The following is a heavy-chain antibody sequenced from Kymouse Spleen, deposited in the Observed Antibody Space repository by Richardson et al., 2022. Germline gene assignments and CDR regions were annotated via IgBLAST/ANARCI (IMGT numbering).Heavy chain of an antibody. CDR1: GFTFSSYS. CDR2: ISSSSSYI. CDR3: ARRGPLEDYYYYGMDV. J-gene: IGHJ6*02. V-gene: IGHV3-21*03. Sequence: EVQLVESGGGLVKPGGSLRLSCAASGFTFSSYSMNWVRQAPGKGLEWVSSISSSSSYIYYADSVKGRFTISRDNAKNSLYLQMNSLRAEDTAVYYCARRGPLEDYYYYGMDVWGQGTTVTVSS. D-gene: IGHD1-1*01,IGHD1-20*01,IGHD1-7*01.